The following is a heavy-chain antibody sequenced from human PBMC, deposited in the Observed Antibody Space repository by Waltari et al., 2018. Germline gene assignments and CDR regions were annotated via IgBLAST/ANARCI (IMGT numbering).Heavy chain of an antibody. V-gene: IGHV4-4*02. Sequence: QLQLQESGPGLVRPSGTLSLSCAVSGDSMSTSDCWSWVRQSPQKGLEWIGQVRGDGRSNYNAPFANRVTIALDTSNNKFSLRLTSATAADTAVYYCARDRGRGLYLDTWGPGTLVTVS. CDR2: VRGDGRS. J-gene: IGHJ4*02. D-gene: IGHD2-15*01. CDR3: ARDRGRGLYLDT. CDR1: GDSMSTSDC.